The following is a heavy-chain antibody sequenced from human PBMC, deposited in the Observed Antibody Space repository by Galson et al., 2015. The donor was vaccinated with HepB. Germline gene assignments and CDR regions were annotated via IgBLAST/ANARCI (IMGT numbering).Heavy chain of an antibody. Sequence: SLRLSCAASGFTFSNYWMHWVRQTPGKGLVWVSRINSDGSSTTYADSVKGRFTISRDNAKNTLYLQMNSLRAEDTAVYYCARPPVEYLNWYFDLWGRGTLVTVSS. V-gene: IGHV3-74*01. J-gene: IGHJ2*01. CDR1: GFTFSNYW. D-gene: IGHD6-6*01. CDR3: ARPPVEYLNWYFDL. CDR2: INSDGSST.